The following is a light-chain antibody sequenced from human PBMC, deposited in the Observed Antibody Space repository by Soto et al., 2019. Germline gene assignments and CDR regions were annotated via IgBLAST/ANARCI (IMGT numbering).Light chain of an antibody. CDR1: SSDVDDYTF. V-gene: IGLV2-8*01. Sequence: QSVLTQPPSASGSPGDSLTFSCTGTSSDVDDYTFVSWYQQHPGKAPKLLIYEATKRPAAVSPRFSGSKSGNTASLTVSRLQAEDEADYYCSSYAGRRYFFGTGTKVTVL. J-gene: IGLJ1*01. CDR2: EAT. CDR3: SSYAGRRYF.